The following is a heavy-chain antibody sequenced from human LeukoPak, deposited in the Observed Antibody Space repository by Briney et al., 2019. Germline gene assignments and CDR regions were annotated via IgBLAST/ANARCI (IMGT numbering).Heavy chain of an antibody. D-gene: IGHD1-1*01. CDR1: GYTFTGYY. CDR3: ARSVVGQLERLRWFDP. Sequence: GASVKVSCKASGYTFTGYYMHWVRQAPGQGLEWMGWIHPNSGGTNYAQKFQGRVTMTRDTSISTAYVELSRLRSDDTAMYYCARSVVGQLERLRWFDPWGQGTLVTVSS. CDR2: IHPNSGGT. V-gene: IGHV1-2*02. J-gene: IGHJ5*02.